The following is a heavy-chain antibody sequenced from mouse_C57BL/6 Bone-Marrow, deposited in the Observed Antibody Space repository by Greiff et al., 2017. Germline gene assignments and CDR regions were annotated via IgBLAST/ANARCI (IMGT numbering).Heavy chain of an antibody. CDR2: ISSGGDYI. D-gene: IGHD4-1*01. Sequence: EVKLMESGEGLVKPGGSLKLSCAASGFTFSSYAMSWVRQTPEKRLEWVAYISSGGDYIYYADTVKGRFTISRDNARNTLYLQMSSLKSEDTAMYYCTREGNWDRYFDVWGTGTTVTVSS. CDR3: TREGNWDRYFDV. J-gene: IGHJ1*03. CDR1: GFTFSSYA. V-gene: IGHV5-9-1*02.